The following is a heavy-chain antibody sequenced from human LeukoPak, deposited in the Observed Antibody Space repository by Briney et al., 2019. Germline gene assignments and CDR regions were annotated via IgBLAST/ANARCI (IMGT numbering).Heavy chain of an antibody. CDR2: IYPGDSDT. CDR3: ARHGGLDTAMATTFDY. V-gene: IGHV5-51*01. J-gene: IGHJ4*02. CDR1: GYSFTSYW. D-gene: IGHD5-18*01. Sequence: GESLKISCKGSGYSFTSYWIGWVRQMPGKGLEWMGIIYPGDSDTRYSPSFQGQVTISAAKSISTAYLQWSSLKASDTAMYYCARHGGLDTAMATTFDYWGQGTLVTVSS.